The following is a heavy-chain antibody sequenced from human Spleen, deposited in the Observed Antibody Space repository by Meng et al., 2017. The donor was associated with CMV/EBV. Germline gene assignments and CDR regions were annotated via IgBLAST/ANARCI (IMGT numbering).Heavy chain of an antibody. CDR2: IYSDNSST. V-gene: IGHV3-23*03. CDR3: AKGPYSLQLWVVG. D-gene: IGHD5-18*01. J-gene: IGHJ4*02. CDR1: GDTFSDYA. Sequence: ASGDTFSDYAMTWVRQAPGKGLEWVSVIYSDNSSTYYADSVKGRFTISRDNSKNTVYLQMNSLRAEDTAVYYCAKGPYSLQLWVVGWGQGTLVTVSS.